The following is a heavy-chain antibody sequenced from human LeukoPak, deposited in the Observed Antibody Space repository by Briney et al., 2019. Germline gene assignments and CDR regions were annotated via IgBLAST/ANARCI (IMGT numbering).Heavy chain of an antibody. Sequence: GGSLRLSCAASGFTFSSYAMHWVRQAPGKGLEWVAVISYDGSNKYYADSVKGRFTISRDNSKESLFLDMSSLRDEDSALYYCATWAFYHGLDVWGQGTTVIVSS. D-gene: IGHD1-26*01. V-gene: IGHV3-30*04. CDR1: GFTFSSYA. CDR3: ATWAFYHGLDV. CDR2: ISYDGSNK. J-gene: IGHJ6*02.